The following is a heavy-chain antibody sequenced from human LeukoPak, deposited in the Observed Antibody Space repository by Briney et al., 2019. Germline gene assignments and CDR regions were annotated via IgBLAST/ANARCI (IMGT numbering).Heavy chain of an antibody. CDR2: IYTSGST. J-gene: IGHJ4*02. CDR3: ARTLYYYDSSGYDTLDY. D-gene: IGHD3-22*01. CDR1: GGSISSGSYY. V-gene: IGHV4-61*02. Sequence: SETLSLTCTVSGGSISSGSYYWSWIRQPAGKGLEWIGRIYTSGSTNYNPSLSSRVTISVDTSKAQFSLKLSSVTAADTAVYYCARTLYYYDSSGYDTLDYWGQGTLVTVSS.